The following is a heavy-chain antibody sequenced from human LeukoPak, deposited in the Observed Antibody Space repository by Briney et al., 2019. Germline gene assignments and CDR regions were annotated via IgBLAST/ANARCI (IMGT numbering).Heavy chain of an antibody. CDR2: ISSSSDYI. J-gene: IGHJ4*02. Sequence: PGGSLRLSCAASGFTFSDYYMSWIRQAPGKGLEWVSSISSSSDYIYYADSVKGRFTISRDNAKNSLYLQMNSLRAEDTAVYYCARAEVGLTAILDYWGQGTLVTVSS. V-gene: IGHV3-11*06. D-gene: IGHD1-26*01. CDR1: GFTFSDYY. CDR3: ARAEVGLTAILDY.